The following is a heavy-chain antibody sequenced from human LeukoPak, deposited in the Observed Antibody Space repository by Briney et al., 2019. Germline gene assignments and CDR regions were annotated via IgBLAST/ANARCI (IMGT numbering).Heavy chain of an antibody. CDR2: IIPIFGTA. D-gene: IGHD2-2*01. V-gene: IGHV1-69*13. J-gene: IGHJ4*02. Sequence: VASVKVSCKASGGTFSSYAISWVRQAPGQGLEWMGGIIPIFGTANYAQKFQGRVTITADESTSTAYMELSSLRSEDTAVYYGAGGDIAVVPAASGFDYWGQGTLVTVSS. CDR1: GGTFSSYA. CDR3: AGGDIAVVPAASGFDY.